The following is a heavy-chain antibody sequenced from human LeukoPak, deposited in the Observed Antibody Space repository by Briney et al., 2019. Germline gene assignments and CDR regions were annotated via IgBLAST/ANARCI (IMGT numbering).Heavy chain of an antibody. CDR3: AQSREIAVFGVVKSDY. Sequence: GGSLRLSCAASGFTFSSYSMNWVRQAPGKGLGWVSSISSSSSYIYYADSVKGRFTISRDNSKNTLYLQMNSLRAEDTAVYYCAQSREIAVFGVVKSDYWGQGTLVTVSS. D-gene: IGHD3-3*01. CDR1: GFTFSSYS. V-gene: IGHV3-21*04. CDR2: ISSSSSYI. J-gene: IGHJ4*02.